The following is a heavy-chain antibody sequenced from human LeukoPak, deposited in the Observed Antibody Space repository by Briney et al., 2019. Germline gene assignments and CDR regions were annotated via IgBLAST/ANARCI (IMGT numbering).Heavy chain of an antibody. CDR3: ARGDGYNAKYYYYGMDV. Sequence: GASVKVSCKASGYTFTGYYMHWVRQAPGQGLEWMGWINPNSGGTNYAQKFQGRVTMTRDTSISTAYTELSRLRSDDTAVYYCARGDGYNAKYYYYGMDVWGQGTTVTVSS. CDR1: GYTFTGYY. CDR2: INPNSGGT. D-gene: IGHD5-24*01. J-gene: IGHJ6*02. V-gene: IGHV1-2*02.